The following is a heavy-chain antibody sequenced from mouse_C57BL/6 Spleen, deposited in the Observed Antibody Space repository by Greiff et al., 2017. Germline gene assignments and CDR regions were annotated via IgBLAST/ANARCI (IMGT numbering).Heavy chain of an antibody. J-gene: IGHJ4*01. CDR1: GFTFSDYY. D-gene: IGHD1-1*01. CDR3: AREGAITTVVDYAMDY. Sequence: EVKLVESEGGLVQPGSSMKLSCTASGFTFSDYYMAWVRQVPEKGLEWVANINYDGSSTYYLDSLKSRFIISRDNAKNILYLQMSSLKSEDTATYYCAREGAITTVVDYAMDYWGQGTSVTVSS. V-gene: IGHV5-16*01. CDR2: INYDGSST.